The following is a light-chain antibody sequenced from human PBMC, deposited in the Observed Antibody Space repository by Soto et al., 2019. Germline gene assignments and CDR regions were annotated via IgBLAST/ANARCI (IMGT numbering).Light chain of an antibody. J-gene: IGKJ5*01. CDR2: GAS. Sequence: EIVLTQSPSTLSGSAGVTFTLSFRASQSIRTNVAWYQQIPGQAPRLLVYGASTRATGVPARFSGSGSGIEFTLTISSLEPEDFAVYYCQQRKNWQVTFGQGTRLEIK. CDR3: QQRKNWQVT. V-gene: IGKV3-15*01. CDR1: QSIRTN.